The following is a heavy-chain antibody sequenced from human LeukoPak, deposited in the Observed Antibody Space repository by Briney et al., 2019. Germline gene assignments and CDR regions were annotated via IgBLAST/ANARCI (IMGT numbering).Heavy chain of an antibody. CDR1: GGSFSGYY. Sequence: IPSETLSLTCAVYGGSFSGYYWSWIRQPPGKGLEWIGEINHSGSTNYNPSLKSRVTISVDTSKNQFSLKLSSVTAADTAVYYCARVSGSYRRRAFDYWGQGTLVTVSS. CDR2: INHSGST. D-gene: IGHD1-26*01. CDR3: ARVSGSYRRRAFDY. J-gene: IGHJ4*02. V-gene: IGHV4-34*01.